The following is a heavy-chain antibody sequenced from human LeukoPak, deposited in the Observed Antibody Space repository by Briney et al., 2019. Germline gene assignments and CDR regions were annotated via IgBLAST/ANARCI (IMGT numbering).Heavy chain of an antibody. D-gene: IGHD5-24*01. V-gene: IGHV3-23*01. Sequence: GGSLRLSCAASGFTFSSYAMSWVRQAPGKGLEWVSAISGSGGSTYYADSVRGRFTISRDNSKHALYLHMHSLRAEPRRVYYCCRRGALDGYKHDAFDIWGQGTMVTVSS. CDR1: GFTFSSYA. CDR2: ISGSGGST. J-gene: IGHJ3*02. CDR3: CRRGALDGYKHDAFDI.